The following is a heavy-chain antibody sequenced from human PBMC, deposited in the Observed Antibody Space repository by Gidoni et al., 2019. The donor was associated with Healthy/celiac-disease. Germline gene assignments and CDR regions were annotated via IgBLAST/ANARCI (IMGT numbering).Heavy chain of an antibody. D-gene: IGHD3-10*01. CDR1: GYTFTSYA. CDR3: ARGELWFGELLLD. Sequence: QVQLVQSGAEVKKPGASVKVSCKASGYTFTSYAMHWVRQAPGQRLEWMGWINAGNGNTKYSQKFQGRVTITRDTSASTAYMELSSLISEDTAVYYCARGELWFGELLLDWGQGTLVTVSS. V-gene: IGHV1-3*01. J-gene: IGHJ4*02. CDR2: INAGNGNT.